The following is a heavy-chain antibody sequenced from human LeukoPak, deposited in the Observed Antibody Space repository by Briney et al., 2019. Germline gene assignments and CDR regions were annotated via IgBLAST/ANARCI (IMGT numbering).Heavy chain of an antibody. CDR3: ARGLYDYVWGSYRN. Sequence: SETLSLTCTVSGGSISSGYWSWLRQPPGKGLEWVGYIYYSGSTNYNPSLKSRVTISVDTSKNQFSLKLTSVTAADTAVYYCARGLYDYVWGSYRNWGQGTLVTVSS. V-gene: IGHV4-59*01. J-gene: IGHJ4*02. CDR1: GGSISSGY. CDR2: IYYSGST. D-gene: IGHD3-16*02.